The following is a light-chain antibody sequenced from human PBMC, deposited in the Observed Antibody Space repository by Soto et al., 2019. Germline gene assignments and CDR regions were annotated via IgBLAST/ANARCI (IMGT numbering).Light chain of an antibody. V-gene: IGKV1-5*01. CDR1: QIISHF. Sequence: DIQLTQSPSFLSASVGDIVTITCRASQIISHFLAWYQQKPGKVPKLLIYDASNLGSVLPSSFSGSGCATDLIITISGMQHDDFTTSYCQKYNSYSWEFGQGTKVDIK. CDR2: DAS. CDR3: QKYNSYSWE. J-gene: IGKJ1*01.